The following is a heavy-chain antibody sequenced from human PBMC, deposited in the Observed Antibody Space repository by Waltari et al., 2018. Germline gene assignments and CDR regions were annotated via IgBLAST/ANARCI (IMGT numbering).Heavy chain of an antibody. CDR1: GGSFSGYY. CDR2: INHSGST. D-gene: IGHD3-3*01. V-gene: IGHV4-34*01. J-gene: IGHJ3*02. Sequence: QVQLQQWGAGLLKPSETLSLTCAVYGGSFSGYYWSWIRQPPGKGLEWIGEINHSGSTNYNPSLKSRVTISVDTSKNQFSLKLSSVTAADTAVYYCASRRRLRFLEWTKGAFDIWGQGKMVTVSS. CDR3: ASRRRLRFLEWTKGAFDI.